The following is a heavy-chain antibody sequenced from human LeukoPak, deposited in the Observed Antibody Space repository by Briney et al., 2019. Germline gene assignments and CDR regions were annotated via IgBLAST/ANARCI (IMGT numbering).Heavy chain of an antibody. D-gene: IGHD6-13*01. Sequence: ASVKVSCKASGYTFTSYAMHWVRQAPGQRLEWMGWINAGNGNTKYSQKFQGRVTITTDESTSTAYMEPSSLRSEDTAVYYCARDRAYSSSWYSEFDYWGQGTLVTVSS. CDR2: INAGNGNT. V-gene: IGHV1-3*01. CDR3: ARDRAYSSSWYSEFDY. J-gene: IGHJ4*02. CDR1: GYTFTSYA.